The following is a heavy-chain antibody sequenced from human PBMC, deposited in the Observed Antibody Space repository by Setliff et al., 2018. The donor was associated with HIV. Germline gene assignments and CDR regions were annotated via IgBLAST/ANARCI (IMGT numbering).Heavy chain of an antibody. CDR3: ARAVSRYCSSTSCYRGGIDY. Sequence: TSETLSLTCAVSGGSISSSNWWSWVRQPPGKGLEWIGEIYHSGSTNYNPSLKSRVTISVDKSKNQFSLKLSSVTAADTAVYYCARAVSRYCSSTSCYRGGIDYWGQGTLVTVSS. V-gene: IGHV4-4*02. J-gene: IGHJ4*02. D-gene: IGHD2-2*02. CDR1: GGSISSSNW. CDR2: IYHSGST.